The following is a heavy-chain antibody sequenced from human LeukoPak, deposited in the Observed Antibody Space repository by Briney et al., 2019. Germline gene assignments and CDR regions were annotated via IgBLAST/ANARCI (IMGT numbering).Heavy chain of an antibody. Sequence: PGGSLRLSCAASGFTFSIYWMHWVRQGPGKGLVWVSRIKTDGTTTNYADSVKGQFTISRDNAKNTLYLQMNGLTVEDTAVYYCARASPQRYGDFDIWGQGTMVSVSS. CDR1: GFTFSIYW. J-gene: IGHJ3*02. V-gene: IGHV3-74*01. D-gene: IGHD4/OR15-4a*01. CDR2: IKTDGTTT. CDR3: ARASPQRYGDFDI.